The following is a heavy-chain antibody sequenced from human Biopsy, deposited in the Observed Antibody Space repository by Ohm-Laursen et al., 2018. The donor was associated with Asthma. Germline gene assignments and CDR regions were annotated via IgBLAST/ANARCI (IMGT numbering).Heavy chain of an antibody. CDR1: GGSINNFY. J-gene: IGHJ4*02. CDR3: ARGVDRVTGLLDHFDS. D-gene: IGHD2-21*02. V-gene: IGHV4-59*01. Sequence: SETLSLTCTVSGGSINNFYRSWIRQPPGKGLESIGHVYYSGSTNYNPSLKSRVTISIDASKNQFSLKLTSVTAADTAVYYCARGVDRVTGLLDHFDSWGQGTLVTVSS. CDR2: VYYSGST.